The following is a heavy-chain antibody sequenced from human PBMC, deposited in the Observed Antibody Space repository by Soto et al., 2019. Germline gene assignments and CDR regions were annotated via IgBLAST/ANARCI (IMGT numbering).Heavy chain of an antibody. CDR1: GYTFTGYY. CDR2: INPNSGGT. D-gene: IGHD3-10*01. Sequence: QVQLVQSGAEVKKPGASVKVSCKASGYTFTGYYMHWVRQAPGQGLEWMGWINPNSGGTNYAQKFQGWVTMTRDTSISTAYMGLSRLRSDDTAVYYCARAGEYYGSGSEDAFDIWGQGTMVTVSS. CDR3: ARAGEYYGSGSEDAFDI. J-gene: IGHJ3*02. V-gene: IGHV1-2*04.